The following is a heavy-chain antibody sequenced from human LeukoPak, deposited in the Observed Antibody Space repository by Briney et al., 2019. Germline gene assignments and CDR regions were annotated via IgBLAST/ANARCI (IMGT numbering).Heavy chain of an antibody. D-gene: IGHD3-22*01. V-gene: IGHV4-59*01. CDR3: ARSNYDSSGYYY. Sequence: SETLSLTCTVSGGSISGYYWSWIRQPPGKGLEWIGYIYYSGSTNYNPSLKSRVTMSVDTSKNQFSLKLSSVTAADTAVYYCARSNYDSSGYYYWGQGTLVTVSS. CDR1: GGSISGYY. J-gene: IGHJ4*02. CDR2: IYYSGST.